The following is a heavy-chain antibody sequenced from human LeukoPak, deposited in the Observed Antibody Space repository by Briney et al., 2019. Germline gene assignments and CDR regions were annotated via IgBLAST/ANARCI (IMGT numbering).Heavy chain of an antibody. D-gene: IGHD1-26*01. CDR2: IGSSSSYI. CDR1: GFTFSTYS. CDR3: AREDSGIYYVDY. Sequence: KPGGSLRLSCAASGFTFSTYSMNWVRQAPGKGLEWVSSIGSSSSYIYYADSVKGRFTISRDNAKNSLYLQMNSLRAEDTAVYYCAREDSGIYYVDYWGQGTLVTVSS. V-gene: IGHV3-21*01. J-gene: IGHJ4*02.